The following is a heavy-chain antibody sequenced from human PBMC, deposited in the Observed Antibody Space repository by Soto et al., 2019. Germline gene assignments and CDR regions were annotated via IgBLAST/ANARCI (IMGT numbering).Heavy chain of an antibody. V-gene: IGHV3-11*04. CDR3: ASHHISGWLYFDA. CDR2: ISSSGRAI. D-gene: IGHD6-19*01. Sequence: QLQLLESGGDLVKPGGSLRLSCAASGFTVSGNDLSWIRQAPGKGLEWVSSISSSGRAIYYADSVKGRFTISRDNAKDSLYLQMSSLRAEDTAISYCASHHISGWLYFDAWGQGRLVTVSS. J-gene: IGHJ4*02. CDR1: GFTVSGND.